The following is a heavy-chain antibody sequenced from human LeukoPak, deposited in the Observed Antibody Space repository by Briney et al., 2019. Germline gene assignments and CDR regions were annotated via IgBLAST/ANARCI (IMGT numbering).Heavy chain of an antibody. V-gene: IGHV3-23*01. Sequence: GGSLRLSCAASGFTFSSYAMSWVRQAPGKGLEGVSGISGSGGSTYYADSVKGRFTISRDNAKNSLYLQMNSLRAEDTAVYYCAREFRGVISYFDYWGQGTLVTVSS. CDR2: ISGSGGST. D-gene: IGHD3-10*01. CDR3: AREFRGVISYFDY. J-gene: IGHJ4*02. CDR1: GFTFSSYA.